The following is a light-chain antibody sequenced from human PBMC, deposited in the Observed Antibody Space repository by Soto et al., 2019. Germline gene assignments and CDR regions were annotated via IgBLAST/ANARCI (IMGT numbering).Light chain of an antibody. CDR2: AAS. Sequence: ESVLTQSPGTLSLSPGERAALSCRASQSVSSSYLAWYQQKSGQAPRLLIYAASTRATGIPDRFSGSGSGTDFTLTISRLEPEDFAVYYCQHYNTWPWTFGQGTKVEVK. CDR1: QSVSSSY. J-gene: IGKJ1*01. V-gene: IGKV3-20*01. CDR3: QHYNTWPWT.